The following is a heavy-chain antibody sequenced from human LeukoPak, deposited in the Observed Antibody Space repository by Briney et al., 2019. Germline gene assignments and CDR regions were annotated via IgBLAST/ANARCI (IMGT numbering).Heavy chain of an antibody. CDR2: IYYSGST. Sequence: SETLCLTCTVSGGSITSYWSWIRQPPGKGLEWIGYIYYSGSTNYNPSLKSRVTMSIDTSKNQFSLKLSSVTAADTAVYYCARDFRGNYGSRGMDVWGQGTTVTVSS. CDR3: ARDFRGNYGSRGMDV. J-gene: IGHJ6*02. CDR1: GGSITSY. D-gene: IGHD1-26*01. V-gene: IGHV4-59*01.